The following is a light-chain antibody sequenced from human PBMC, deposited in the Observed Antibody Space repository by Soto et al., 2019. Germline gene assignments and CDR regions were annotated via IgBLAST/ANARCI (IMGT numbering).Light chain of an antibody. V-gene: IGLV2-14*03. CDR1: NSDVGGYNR. J-gene: IGLJ3*02. CDR2: DVT. CDR3: SSYTSSDSWV. Sequence: QSALTQPASVSGSPGQSITISCTGTNSDVGGYNRVSWYQQHPYKSPRLMMYDVTDRPSGVSHRFSGSKSGNTASLTISGLQPEDEADYYCSSYTSSDSWVFGGGTKVTVL.